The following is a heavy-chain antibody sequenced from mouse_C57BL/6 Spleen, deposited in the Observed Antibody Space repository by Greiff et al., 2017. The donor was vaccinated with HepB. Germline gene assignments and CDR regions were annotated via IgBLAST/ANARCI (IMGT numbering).Heavy chain of an antibody. V-gene: IGHV1-26*01. J-gene: IGHJ4*01. CDR3: ARGESKRGAMDY. CDR1: GYTFTDYY. D-gene: IGHD2-5*01. CDR2: INPNNGGT. Sequence: VQLQQSGPELVKPGASVKISCKASGYTFTDYYMNWVKQSHGKSLEWIGDINPNNGGTSYNQKFKGKATLTVDKSSSTAYMELRSLTSEDSAVYYCARGESKRGAMDYWGQGTSVTVSS.